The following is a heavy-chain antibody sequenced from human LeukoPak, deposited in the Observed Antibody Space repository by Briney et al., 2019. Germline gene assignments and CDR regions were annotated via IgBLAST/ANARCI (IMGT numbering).Heavy chain of an antibody. Sequence: GGSLRLSCAASGFTFSTYAMHWVRQAPGKGLEWVAFIWPDGSKKYYADSVKGRFAISRENSKNTVYLQMNDLRPEDTALYFCAKISSSTESNFDYWGQGTLLTVSS. J-gene: IGHJ4*02. V-gene: IGHV3-30*02. CDR3: AKISSSTESNFDY. CDR2: IWPDGSKK. D-gene: IGHD6-13*01. CDR1: GFTFSTYA.